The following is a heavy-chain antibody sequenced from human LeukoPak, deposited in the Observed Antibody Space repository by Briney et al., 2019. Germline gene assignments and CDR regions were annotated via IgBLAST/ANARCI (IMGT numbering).Heavy chain of an antibody. J-gene: IGHJ6*02. D-gene: IGHD2-2*01. CDR1: GAFMSIYY. V-gene: IGHV4-59*01. CDR3: ARDWCSSASCSHYYGIDV. CDR2: IYCNGST. Sequence: SDTQSLTCTVSGAFMSIYYWPWIPNPRGRAWEWIGYIYCNGSTKYNASLKSRVTISVDTSKKQVSLKLTSVTAADTAVYYCARDWCSSASCSHYYGIDVWGQGTTVTVSS.